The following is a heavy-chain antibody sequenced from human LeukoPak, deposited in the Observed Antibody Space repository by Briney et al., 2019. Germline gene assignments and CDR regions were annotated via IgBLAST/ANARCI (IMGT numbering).Heavy chain of an antibody. CDR2: ISASGGST. CDR3: AKDRDYNVYIRFFDY. CDR1: GFTFYNYA. D-gene: IGHD4-11*01. Sequence: GGSLRLSCAASGFTFYNYARSWVRQAPGKGLEWVSGISASGGSTHYADSVKGHFTISRDNSKNTLYLQMNSLRAEDTAVYYCAKDRDYNVYIRFFDYWGQGTLVTVSS. J-gene: IGHJ4*02. V-gene: IGHV3-23*01.